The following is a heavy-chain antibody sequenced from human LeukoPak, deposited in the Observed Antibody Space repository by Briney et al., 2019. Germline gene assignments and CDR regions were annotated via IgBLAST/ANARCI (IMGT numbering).Heavy chain of an antibody. CDR3: ARITRPRVGYPGVFEP. CDR2: VNNDGSST. D-gene: IGHD1-20*01. CDR1: GFTFSDYW. J-gene: IGHJ5*02. V-gene: IGHV3-74*01. Sequence: PGGSLRLSCAASGFTFSDYWMHWVRQAPGKGLVWVSRVNNDGSSTVYADSVKGRFTISRDNAKNTVYLQMNSLRAEDTAVYYCARITRPRVGYPGVFEPWGQGTLVTVSS.